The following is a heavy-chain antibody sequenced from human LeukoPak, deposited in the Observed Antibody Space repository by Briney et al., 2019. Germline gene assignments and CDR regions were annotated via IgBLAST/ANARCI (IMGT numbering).Heavy chain of an antibody. CDR2: IYYSGST. Sequence: WVRQPPGKGLEWIGSIYYSGSTYYNPSLKSRVTISVDTSKNQFSLKLSSVTAADTAVYYCARVDTAMVTFDYWGQGALVTVSS. D-gene: IGHD5-18*01. J-gene: IGHJ4*02. V-gene: IGHV4-39*01. CDR3: ARVDTAMVTFDY.